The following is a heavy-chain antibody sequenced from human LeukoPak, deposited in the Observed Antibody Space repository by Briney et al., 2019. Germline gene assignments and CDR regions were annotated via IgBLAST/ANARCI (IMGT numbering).Heavy chain of an antibody. D-gene: IGHD6-19*01. CDR1: GYTFTVYY. J-gene: IGHJ5*01. CDR2: INPNSGGT. CDR3: VRDGYTSGCDS. Sequence: ASVKVSCKASGYTFTVYYMHWVRQAPGQGLEWMGWINPNSGGTNYAQKFQGRVTMTRDTSITTAYMELSRLTSDDTAFYYCVRDGYTSGCDSWGQGTLVAVSS. V-gene: IGHV1-2*02.